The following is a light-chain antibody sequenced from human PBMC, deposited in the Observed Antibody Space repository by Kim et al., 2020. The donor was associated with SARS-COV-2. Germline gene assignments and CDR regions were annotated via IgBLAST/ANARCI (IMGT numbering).Light chain of an antibody. CDR2: GKN. V-gene: IGLV3-19*01. CDR3: NSRDTSAKHRV. CDR1: SRRSCC. Sequence: LGQTVRNTCQGDSRRSCCVSWFQQKPGQAPVLVIYGKNKRPSGIPDRFSGSSSGYTASLTITGTQAEDEADYYCNSRDTSAKHRVFGGGTQLTVL. J-gene: IGLJ2*01.